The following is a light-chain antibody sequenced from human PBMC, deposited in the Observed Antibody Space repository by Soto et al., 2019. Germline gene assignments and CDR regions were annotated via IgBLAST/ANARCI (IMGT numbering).Light chain of an antibody. CDR3: RSYTSSATYV. V-gene: IGLV2-14*03. CDR1: SSDVGGYDY. CDR2: DVT. Sequence: QSALAQPASVSGSPGQSIAISCAGSSSDVGGYDYVSWYQQHPDKAPKLILYDVTNRPSVISFRFSGSKSGNTASLTISGLQPEDEADYYCRSYTSSATYVFGTGTKLTVL. J-gene: IGLJ1*01.